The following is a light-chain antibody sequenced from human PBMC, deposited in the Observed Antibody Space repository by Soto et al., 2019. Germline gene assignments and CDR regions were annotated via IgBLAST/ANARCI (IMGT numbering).Light chain of an antibody. V-gene: IGKV4-1*01. CDR1: QSVLYSSNNKNY. Sequence: DIVMTQSPDSLAVSLGERATINCKSSQSVLYSSNNKNYLAWYQQKPGQPPKLLIYWASTRESGVPDRFSGSGSGTDFTLPISSLQAEDVAVYYCQQYYGTPLTFGQGTKLEIK. J-gene: IGKJ2*01. CDR3: QQYYGTPLT. CDR2: WAS.